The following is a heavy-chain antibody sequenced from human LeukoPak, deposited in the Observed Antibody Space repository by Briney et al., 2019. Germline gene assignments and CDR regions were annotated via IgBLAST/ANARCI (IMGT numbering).Heavy chain of an antibody. CDR3: AKPDGSKVNWADY. D-gene: IGHD7-27*01. CDR1: RFTLSSYA. Sequence: GGSLRLSCAASRFTLSSYAMSWVRQAPGKGLEWVSAISGSGGSTYYADSVKGRFTIPGDNPKNTLSLQMNSLRAEDTAVYYCAKPDGSKVNWADYWGQGTLVTVSS. V-gene: IGHV3-23*01. CDR2: ISGSGGST. J-gene: IGHJ4*02.